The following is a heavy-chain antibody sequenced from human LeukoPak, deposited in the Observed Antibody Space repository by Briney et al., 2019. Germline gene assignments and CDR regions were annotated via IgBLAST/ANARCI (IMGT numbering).Heavy chain of an antibody. Sequence: PSETLSLTCTVYGGSFSDYYWSWIRQPPGRGLEWIGEITQSGSTNYNPSLKSRVTISADTSKNQFSLKLSSVTAADTAVYYCARGDTPYYFDYWGQGTLVTVSS. V-gene: IGHV4-34*01. D-gene: IGHD5-18*01. CDR3: ARGDTPYYFDY. CDR1: GGSFSDYY. J-gene: IGHJ4*02. CDR2: ITQSGST.